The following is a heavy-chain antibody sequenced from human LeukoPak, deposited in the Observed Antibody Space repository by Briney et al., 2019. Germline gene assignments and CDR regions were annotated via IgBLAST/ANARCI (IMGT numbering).Heavy chain of an antibody. Sequence: PGGSLRLSCAASGFTFSSYAMSWVRQAPGKGLEWVSAISGSGGSTYYADSVKGRFTISRDNSKNTLYLQMNSLRAEDTAVYYCAKEDVVPAAPISGAFDIWGQGTMVTVSS. CDR2: ISGSGGST. CDR1: GFTFSSYA. V-gene: IGHV3-23*01. D-gene: IGHD2-2*01. CDR3: AKEDVVPAAPISGAFDI. J-gene: IGHJ3*02.